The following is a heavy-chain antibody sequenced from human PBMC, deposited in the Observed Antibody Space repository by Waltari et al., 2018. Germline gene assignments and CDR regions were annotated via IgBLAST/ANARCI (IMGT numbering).Heavy chain of an antibody. CDR3: ARGRAGYSSSWYFY. CDR1: GGSFSGYY. V-gene: IGHV4-34*01. Sequence: QVQLQQWGAGLLKPSETLSLTCAVYGGSFSGYYWSWIRQPPGKGLEWIGEINRSGRTNCNPSLKSRVTISVDTSKNQFSLKLSSVTAADTAVYYCARGRAGYSSSWYFYWGQGTLVTVSS. CDR2: INRSGRT. J-gene: IGHJ4*02. D-gene: IGHD6-13*01.